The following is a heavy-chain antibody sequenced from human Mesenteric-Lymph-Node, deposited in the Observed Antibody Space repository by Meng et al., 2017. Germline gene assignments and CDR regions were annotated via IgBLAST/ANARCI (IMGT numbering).Heavy chain of an antibody. Sequence: GESLKISCAASGFTFSSYAMTWVRRAPGRGLEWVSAINARGDNTYYGDSVKGRFTISRDNSKNTLYLQMNSLRAEDTAIYYCAKAMVYDILKDFDYWGQGTLVTVSS. CDR1: GFTFSSYA. J-gene: IGHJ4*02. CDR2: INARGDNT. D-gene: IGHD3-9*01. V-gene: IGHV3-23*01. CDR3: AKAMVYDILKDFDY.